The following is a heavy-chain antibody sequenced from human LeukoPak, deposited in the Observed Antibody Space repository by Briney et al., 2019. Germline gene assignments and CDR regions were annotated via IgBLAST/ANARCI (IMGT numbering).Heavy chain of an antibody. CDR2: IYSSGAT. CDR1: GGSISSSSYY. D-gene: IGHD3-3*01. V-gene: IGHV4-39*07. J-gene: IGHJ4*02. Sequence: SETLSLTCTVSGGSISSSSYYWGWIRQPPGKGLEWIGSIYSSGATNYNPSLKSRVTMSLDTSKNQFSLKLSSVTAADTAVYYCAKVGFWSGYYALYYFDYWGQGALVTVSS. CDR3: AKVGFWSGYYALYYFDY.